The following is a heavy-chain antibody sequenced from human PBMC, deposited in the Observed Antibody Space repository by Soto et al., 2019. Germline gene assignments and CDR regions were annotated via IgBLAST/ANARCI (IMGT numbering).Heavy chain of an antibody. V-gene: IGHV2-5*02. CDR1: GFSLTTSGVG. D-gene: IGHD6-13*01. CDR2: IYWDDDK. CDR3: AHRRSSSSTYYFDY. Sequence: QITLKESGPPLVKPTQTLTLTCTFSGFSLTTSGVGVGWIRQPPGKALEWVALIYWDDDKRYSPSLKSRLTITKATSKNQVVLTMTNVDPVDTATYYFAHRRSSSSTYYFDYWGQGTLVTVSS. J-gene: IGHJ4*02.